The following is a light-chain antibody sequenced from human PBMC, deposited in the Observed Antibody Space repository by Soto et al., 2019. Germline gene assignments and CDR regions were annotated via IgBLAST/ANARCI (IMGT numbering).Light chain of an antibody. CDR1: SSNLGAGYD. CDR3: QSYDRSLNYV. Sequence: QSVLTQPPSVSGAPGQRVTISCTGSSSNLGAGYDVHWYQHLPGTAPKLLMSGNSNRPSGVPDRFSGSKSGTSASLAITGLQPEDEADYYCQSYDRSLNYVFGSGTKVTVL. J-gene: IGLJ1*01. CDR2: GNS. V-gene: IGLV1-40*01.